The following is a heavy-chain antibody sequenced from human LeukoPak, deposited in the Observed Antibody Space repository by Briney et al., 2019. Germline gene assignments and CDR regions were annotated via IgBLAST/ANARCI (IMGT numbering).Heavy chain of an antibody. V-gene: IGHV4-34*01. CDR1: GGSFSGYY. CDR3: ARKQGRITMVRGVIRASNWFDP. Sequence: PSETLSLTCAVYGGSFSGYYWSWIRQPPGKGLEWIGEINHSGSTNYNPSLKSRVTISVDTSKNQFSLKLSSVTAADTAVYYCARKQGRITMVRGVIRASNWFDPWGQGTLVTVSS. J-gene: IGHJ5*02. CDR2: INHSGST. D-gene: IGHD3-10*01.